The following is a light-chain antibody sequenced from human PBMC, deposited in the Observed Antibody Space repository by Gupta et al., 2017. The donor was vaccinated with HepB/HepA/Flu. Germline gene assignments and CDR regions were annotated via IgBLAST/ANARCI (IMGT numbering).Light chain of an antibody. CDR2: AAS. Sequence: DIQMTQSPSSLSASVGDRVTITCRASQSISSYLNWYQQKPGKAPNLLIYAASSLQSGVPSRFGDSGSGTDFTLTISSLQPEDFATYYCQQSYSVLRTFGQGTKLEIK. CDR3: QQSYSVLRT. CDR1: QSISSY. J-gene: IGKJ2*01. V-gene: IGKV1-39*01.